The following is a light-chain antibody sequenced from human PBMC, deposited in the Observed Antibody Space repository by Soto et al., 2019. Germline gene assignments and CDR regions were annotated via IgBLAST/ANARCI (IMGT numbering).Light chain of an antibody. CDR1: QPIGTF. Sequence: DIQMTQSPSSLSASVGDTVTIACRTSQPIGTFLNWYLHRPGKAPELLVYAASSLHSGVPSRFRGSGSGTDFTPTITGLQPEYMATYYSQQTYTSHALTFGGGTRVDIK. CDR3: QQTYTSHALT. J-gene: IGKJ4*01. CDR2: AAS. V-gene: IGKV1-39*01.